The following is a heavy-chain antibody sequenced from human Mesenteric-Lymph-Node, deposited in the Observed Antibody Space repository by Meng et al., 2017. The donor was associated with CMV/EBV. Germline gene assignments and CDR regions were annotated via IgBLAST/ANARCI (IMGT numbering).Heavy chain of an antibody. J-gene: IGHJ4*02. V-gene: IGHV4-59*01. CDR3: ARHGSSLSHYDY. Sequence: GSLRLSCTVSGGSISSYYWSWIRQPPGKGLEWIGYIFYTGTTIYNPSLKSRVTMSVDTSKSPFSLKLTSVTAADTAVYYCARHGSSLSHYDYWGQGTLVTVSS. CDR2: IFYTGTT. CDR1: GGSISSYY. D-gene: IGHD3-22*01.